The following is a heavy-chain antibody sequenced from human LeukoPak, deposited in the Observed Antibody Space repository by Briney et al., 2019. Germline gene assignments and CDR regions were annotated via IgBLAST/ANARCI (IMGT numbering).Heavy chain of an antibody. CDR2: INPDSGVT. V-gene: IGHV1-2*02. CDR3: TRDHCTGTNCYEYNYNGMDV. J-gene: IGHJ6*02. D-gene: IGHD2-2*01. Sequence: ASLKVSCKASGYTFTTYYIHWVRRAPGQGLEWMGWINPDSGVTESAQKFQGRVTMTRDTSTSTAYMELSRLRSDDTAVYYCTRDHCTGTNCYEYNYNGMDVWGQGTTVTVSS. CDR1: GYTFTTYY.